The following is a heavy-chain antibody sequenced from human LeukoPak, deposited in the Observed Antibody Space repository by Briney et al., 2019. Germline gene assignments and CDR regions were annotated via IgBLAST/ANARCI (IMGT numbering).Heavy chain of an antibody. Sequence: SETMSLTCAVYGGSFSGYYWSWIRQPPGKGLEWIGEINHSGSTNYNPSLKSRVTIPVDTSKNQFSLKMTSVTAPDTAVYYFAKTDIVVVPAAIVHVSRGTPRKTPFDYWGQGTLVTVSS. CDR3: AKTDIVVVPAAIVHVSRGTPRKTPFDY. CDR1: GGSFSGYY. J-gene: IGHJ4*02. CDR2: INHSGST. D-gene: IGHD2-2*01. V-gene: IGHV4-34*01.